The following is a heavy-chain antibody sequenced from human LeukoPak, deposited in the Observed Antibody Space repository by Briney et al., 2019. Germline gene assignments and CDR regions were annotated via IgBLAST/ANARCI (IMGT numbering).Heavy chain of an antibody. CDR1: GGTFSSYT. CDR3: AREVRYCSGGSCYREGFDY. CDR2: IIPILGIA. D-gene: IGHD2-15*01. J-gene: IGHJ4*02. V-gene: IGHV1-69*04. Sequence: SVKVSCKASGGTFSSYTISWVRQAPGQGLEWMGRIIPILGIANYAQKFQGRVTITADKSTSTAYMELSSLRSEDTAVYYCAREVRYCSGGSCYREGFDYWGQGTLVTVSS.